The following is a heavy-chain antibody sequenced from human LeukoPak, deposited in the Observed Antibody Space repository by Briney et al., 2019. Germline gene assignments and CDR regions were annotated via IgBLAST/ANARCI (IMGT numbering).Heavy chain of an antibody. CDR1: GYTFTAYY. Sequence: ASVKVSCKASGYTFTAYYMHWVRQAPGQGLEWMGWINPDSGGTNYAQNFQGWVTMTRDTSISTAYMELSRLRSDDTAVYYCARGKSWGIRLLWELNYWGQGTLVTVSS. CDR3: ARGKSWGIRLLWELNY. J-gene: IGHJ4*02. D-gene: IGHD3-10*01. V-gene: IGHV1-2*04. CDR2: INPDSGGT.